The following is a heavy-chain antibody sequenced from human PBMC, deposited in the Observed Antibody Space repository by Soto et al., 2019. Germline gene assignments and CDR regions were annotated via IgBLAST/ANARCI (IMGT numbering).Heavy chain of an antibody. J-gene: IGHJ2*01. CDR2: ISYDEDNI. V-gene: IGHV3-30*03. CDR1: GFTFSNYG. CDR3: ARSGTTVITFWYFDL. Sequence: QVQLVESGGGVVQPGKSLRLACVASGFTFSNYGMHWVRQAPGEGLEWVAVISYDEDNIYYADSVKGRFTISRDNSKNTLYLQMNCLRPEDTAVYFCARSGTTVITFWYFDLWGRGTLVTVSS. D-gene: IGHD4-17*01.